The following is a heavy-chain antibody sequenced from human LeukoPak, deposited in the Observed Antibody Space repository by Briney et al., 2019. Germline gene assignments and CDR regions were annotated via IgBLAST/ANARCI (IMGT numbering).Heavy chain of an antibody. CDR1: GYTFTGYY. CDR3: ARGLLRDSSGQYVNY. CDR2: INPNTGGT. V-gene: IGHV1-2*02. Sequence: GASVKVSCKASGYTFTGYYMHWVRQAPGQGLEWMGWINPNTGGTNYAQKFQGRVTMTRDTSISTAYMELSRLRSDDAAAYYCARGLLRDSSGQYVNYLGEGTLVTVSS. J-gene: IGHJ4*02. D-gene: IGHD3-22*01.